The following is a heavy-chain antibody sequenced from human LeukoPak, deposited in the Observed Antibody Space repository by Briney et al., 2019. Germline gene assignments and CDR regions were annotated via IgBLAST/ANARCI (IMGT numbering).Heavy chain of an antibody. CDR3: ARGFRRLGY. CDR2: INHSGST. CDR1: GGSFSGYY. Sequence: SETLSLTCAVYGGSFSGYYWSWIRQPPGKGLEWIGEINHSGSTNYNPSLKSRVTISVDTSKNQFSLKLSSVTAADTAVYYCARGFRRLGYWGQGTLVTVSS. V-gene: IGHV4-34*01. J-gene: IGHJ4*02. D-gene: IGHD2/OR15-2a*01.